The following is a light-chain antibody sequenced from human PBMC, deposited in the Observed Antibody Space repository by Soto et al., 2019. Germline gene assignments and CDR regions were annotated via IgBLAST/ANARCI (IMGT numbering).Light chain of an antibody. CDR1: SSDVGGYNY. Sequence: QSVLTQPASVSGSPGQSITISCTRTSSDVGGYNYVSWYQQHPGKAPKLMIYDVSNRPSGVSSRFSGSKSGNTASLTISGLQAEDEADYYCTSYTSSITYVFGTGTKVTVL. CDR2: DVS. V-gene: IGLV2-14*01. J-gene: IGLJ1*01. CDR3: TSYTSSITYV.